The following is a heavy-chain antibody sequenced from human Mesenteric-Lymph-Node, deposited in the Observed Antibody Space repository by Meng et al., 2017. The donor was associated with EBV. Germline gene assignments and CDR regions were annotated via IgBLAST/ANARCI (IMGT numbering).Heavy chain of an antibody. D-gene: IGHD3-22*01. V-gene: IGHV4-34*01. CDR1: GGSFSDYY. Sequence: QVQLQQWGAGLVKPSETLSLTCAVYGGSFSDYYWNWIRQPPGKGLEWIGEIKRSGSTNYNPSLKSRVTISLDTSKNQFSLKLSSVTAADTAVYYCARGLGAPNFYYDSSALNHWGPGTLVTVS. J-gene: IGHJ5*02. CDR2: IKRSGST. CDR3: ARGLGAPNFYYDSSALNH.